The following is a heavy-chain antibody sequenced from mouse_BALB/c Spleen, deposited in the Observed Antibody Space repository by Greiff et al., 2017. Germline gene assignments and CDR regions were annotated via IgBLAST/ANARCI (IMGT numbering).Heavy chain of an antibody. CDR3: ARDKGRGYAVDY. J-gene: IGHJ4*01. CDR1: GFTFSDYY. CDR2: ISDGGSYT. D-gene: IGHD1-3*01. V-gene: IGHV5-4*02. Sequence: EVQVVESGGGLVKPGGSLKLSCAASGFTFSDYYMYWVRQTPEKRLEWVATISDGGSYTYYPDSVKGRFTISRDNAKNNLYLQMSSLKSEDTAMYYRARDKGRGYAVDYWGQGTSVTVSA.